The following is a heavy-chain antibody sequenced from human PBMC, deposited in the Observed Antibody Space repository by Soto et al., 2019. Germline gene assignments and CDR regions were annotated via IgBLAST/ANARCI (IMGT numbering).Heavy chain of an antibody. CDR2: IYYSGST. CDR3: ARHIYSNYQTNWFDP. J-gene: IGHJ5*02. V-gene: IGHV4-39*01. D-gene: IGHD4-4*01. Sequence: PSETLSLTFTVSGGSISSSSYYWGWIRQPPGKGLEWIGSIYYSGSTYYNPSLKSRVTISVDTSKNQFSLKLSSVTAADTAVYYCARHIYSNYQTNWFDPWGQGTLVTVSS. CDR1: GGSISSSSYY.